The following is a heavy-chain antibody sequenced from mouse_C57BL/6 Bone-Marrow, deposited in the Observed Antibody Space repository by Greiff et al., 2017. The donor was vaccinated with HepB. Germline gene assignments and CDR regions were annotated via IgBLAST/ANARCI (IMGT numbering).Heavy chain of an antibody. CDR3: ARDKRGAMDY. CDR2: ISDGGSYT. J-gene: IGHJ4*01. Sequence: EVQRVESGGGLVKPGGSLKLSCAASGFTFSSYAMSWVRQTPEKRLEWVATISDGGSYTYYPDNVKGRFTISRDNAKNNLYLQMSHLKSEDTAMYYCARDKRGAMDYWGQGTLVTVSS. V-gene: IGHV5-4*01. CDR1: GFTFSSYA.